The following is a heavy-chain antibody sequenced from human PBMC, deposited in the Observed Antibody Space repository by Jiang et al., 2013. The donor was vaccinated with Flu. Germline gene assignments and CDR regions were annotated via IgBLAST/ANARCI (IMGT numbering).Heavy chain of an antibody. J-gene: IGHJ3*02. V-gene: IGHV4-31*03. CDR2: IYYSGKS. CDR1: GGSINSVGYY. CDR3: ARGGXGAVDI. Sequence: GPGLVKPSQTLSLTCSVSGGSINSVGYYWSWIRQHPGKGLEWIGYIYYSGKSYSNPSLQSRAIITLDTSKNHFSLTLNSVTAADTAVYYCARGGXGAVDIWGQGTMVTSLQ. D-gene: IGHD6-13*01.